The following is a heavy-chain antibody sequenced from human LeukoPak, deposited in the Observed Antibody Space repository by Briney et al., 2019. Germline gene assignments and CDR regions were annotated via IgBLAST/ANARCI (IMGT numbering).Heavy chain of an antibody. D-gene: IGHD4-17*01. J-gene: IGHJ4*02. V-gene: IGHV3-30*18. CDR3: AKSIPGVTTLDY. Sequence: GRSLRLSCAASGFTFSNYGMHWVRQAPGKGLEWVAVISYDGSNKYYADSVKGRFTISRDNSKNTLYLQMNSLRAEDTAVYYCAKSIPGVTTLDYWGQGTLVTVSS. CDR2: ISYDGSNK. CDR1: GFTFSNYG.